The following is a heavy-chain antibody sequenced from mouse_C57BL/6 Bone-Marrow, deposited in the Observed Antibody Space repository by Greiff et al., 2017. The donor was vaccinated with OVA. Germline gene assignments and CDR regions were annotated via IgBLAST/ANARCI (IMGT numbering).Heavy chain of an antibody. V-gene: IGHV5-12*01. CDR3: ARLDAMDY. Sequence: EVQLVESGGGLVQPGGSLKLSCAASGFTFSDFYMYWIRQTPEKRLEWVAYISIGGGSTYYPDTMKGRFTISRDNAKNTLYLKMSSLKSEDTAMYYCARLDAMDYWGQGTAVTVSS. J-gene: IGHJ4*01. CDR1: GFTFSDFY. CDR2: ISIGGGST.